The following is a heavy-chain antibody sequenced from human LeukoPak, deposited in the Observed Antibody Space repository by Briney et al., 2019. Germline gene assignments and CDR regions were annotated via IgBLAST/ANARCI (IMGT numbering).Heavy chain of an antibody. CDR2: IFYTGST. D-gene: IGHD4-23*01. CDR3: ARLHYGGNYGYYYYYMDV. Sequence: SETLSLTCTVSDYSISSDYYWGWIRQPPGKGLEWIGSIFYTGSTYYNPSLKSRVTISVDTSKNQFSLKLSSVTAADTAVYYCARLHYGGNYGYYYYYMDVWGKGTTVTVSS. CDR1: DYSISSDYY. J-gene: IGHJ6*03. V-gene: IGHV4-38-2*02.